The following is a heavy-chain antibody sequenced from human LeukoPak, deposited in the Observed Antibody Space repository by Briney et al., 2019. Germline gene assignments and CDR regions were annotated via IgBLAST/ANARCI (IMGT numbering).Heavy chain of an antibody. Sequence: SETLSLTCTVSGGSISSSTFYWGWIRQPPGKGLEWIGYIYYSGSTNYNPSLKSRVTISVDTSKNQFSLKLSSVTAADTAVYYCAREGPKVAGTNDAFDIWGQGTMVTVSS. D-gene: IGHD1-14*01. J-gene: IGHJ3*02. V-gene: IGHV4-61*01. CDR3: AREGPKVAGTNDAFDI. CDR1: GGSISSSTFY. CDR2: IYYSGST.